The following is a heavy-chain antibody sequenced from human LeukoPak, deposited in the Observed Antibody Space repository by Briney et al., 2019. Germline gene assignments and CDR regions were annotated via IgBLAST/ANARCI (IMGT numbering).Heavy chain of an antibody. CDR2: IIPIFGTA. V-gene: IGHV1-69*05. CDR3: ARGTHRGVLDY. D-gene: IGHD3-10*01. CDR1: GCTFSSYA. J-gene: IGHJ4*02. Sequence: WASVKVSCKASGCTFSSYAISWVRQAPGQGLEWMGGIIPIFGTANYAQKFQGRVTITTDESTSTAYMELSSLRPEDTAVYYCARGTHRGVLDYWGQGTLVTVSS.